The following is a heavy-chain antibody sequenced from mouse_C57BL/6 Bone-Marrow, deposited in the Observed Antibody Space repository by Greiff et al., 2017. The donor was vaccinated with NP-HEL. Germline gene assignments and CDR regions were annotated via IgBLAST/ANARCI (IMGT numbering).Heavy chain of an antibody. CDR3: TAHYYGSSSWFAY. Sequence: VQLQQSGTVLARPGASVKMSCKTSGYTFTSYWMHWVKQRPGQGLEWIGAIYPGNSDTSYNQKFKGKAKLTAVTSASTAYMELSSLTNEDSAVYYCTAHYYGSSSWFAYWGQGTLVTVSA. D-gene: IGHD1-1*01. CDR2: IYPGNSDT. CDR1: GYTFTSYW. J-gene: IGHJ3*01. V-gene: IGHV1-5*01.